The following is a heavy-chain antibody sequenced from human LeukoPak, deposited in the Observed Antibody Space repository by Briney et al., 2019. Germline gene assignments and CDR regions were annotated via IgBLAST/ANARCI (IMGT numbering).Heavy chain of an antibody. CDR1: GFTFSIYT. CDR2: ISSTSSTI. V-gene: IGHV3-48*02. D-gene: IGHD3-10*01. CDR3: ARSRGFDY. J-gene: IGHJ4*02. Sequence: GGSLRLSCGASGFTFSIYTMNWVRQAPGKGLEWVSSISSTSSTIYYADSVKGRFTISRDNAKNSVFLKMNSLRDEDTAVYYCARSRGFDYWGQGTLVTVSS.